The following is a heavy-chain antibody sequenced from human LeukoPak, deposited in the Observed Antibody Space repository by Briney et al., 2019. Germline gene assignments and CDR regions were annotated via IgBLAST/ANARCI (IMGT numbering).Heavy chain of an antibody. V-gene: IGHV3-43*01. J-gene: IGHJ3*02. D-gene: IGHD6-19*01. CDR2: ISWDGGST. CDR1: GFTFSSYT. Sequence: GGSLRLSCAASGFTFSSYTMHWVRQAPGKGLEWVSLISWDGGSTYYADSVKGRFTISRDNSKNSLYLQMNSLRTEDTALYYCAKDISSGWPTDDAFDIWGQGTMVTVSS. CDR3: AKDISSGWPTDDAFDI.